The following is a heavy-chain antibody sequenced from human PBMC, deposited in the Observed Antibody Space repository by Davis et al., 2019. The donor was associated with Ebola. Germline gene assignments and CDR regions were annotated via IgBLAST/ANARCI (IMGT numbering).Heavy chain of an antibody. V-gene: IGHV3-30*02. Sequence: GESLKISCAASGFTFSSYGMHWVRQAPGKGLEWVTFIRYDGSNKYYAASVKGRFTLSRDNSKNTLYLQMNSLRAEDTAVYYCAKGGYSSGWNEGYWGQGTLVTVSS. CDR2: IRYDGSNK. J-gene: IGHJ4*02. CDR1: GFTFSSYG. D-gene: IGHD6-19*01. CDR3: AKGGYSSGWNEGY.